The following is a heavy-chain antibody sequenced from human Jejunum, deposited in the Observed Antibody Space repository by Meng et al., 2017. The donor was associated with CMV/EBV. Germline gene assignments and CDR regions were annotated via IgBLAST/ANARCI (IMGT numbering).Heavy chain of an antibody. Sequence: PFTESGPTLGTPTQTLALHCSVLRLSLSTSGLGVCWIRQSPGKALECLALIFWDDDKRYSPSLKSRLTLTKDTSKNQVVLTMTNMDPVDTATYYSAHRTQNAFAFVYWGQGTLVTVSS. V-gene: IGHV2-5*02. CDR1: RLSLSTSGLG. D-gene: IGHD3-10*01. CDR3: AHRTQNAFAFVY. CDR2: IFWDDDK. J-gene: IGHJ4*02.